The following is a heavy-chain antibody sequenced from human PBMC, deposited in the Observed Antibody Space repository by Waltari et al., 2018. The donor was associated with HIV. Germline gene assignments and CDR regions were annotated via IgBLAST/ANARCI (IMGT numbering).Heavy chain of an antibody. CDR1: GFSFNSYS. V-gene: IGHV3-48*02. Sequence: EVQLVESGGGLVQPGGSLRLSCAASGFSFNSYSMNWVRQAPGKGLEWVSYISTSSRTIYYADSVRGRFTISRDNAKKSLYLQMNSLRDEDMAVYYCARVAMYYYGSGEKYYFDYWGQGTLVTVSS. CDR2: ISTSSRTI. D-gene: IGHD3-10*01. J-gene: IGHJ4*02. CDR3: ARVAMYYYGSGEKYYFDY.